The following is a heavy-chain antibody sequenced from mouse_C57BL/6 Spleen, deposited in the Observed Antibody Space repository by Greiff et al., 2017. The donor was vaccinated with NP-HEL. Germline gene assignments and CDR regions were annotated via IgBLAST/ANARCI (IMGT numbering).Heavy chain of an antibody. D-gene: IGHD2-1*01. J-gene: IGHJ3*01. Sequence: VQRVESDAELVKPGASVKISCKVSGYTFTDHTIHWMKQRPEQGLEWIGYIYPRDGSTKYNEKFKGKATLTADKSSSTAYMQLNSLTSEDSAVYFCARRDGNYESWFAYWGQGTLVTVAA. V-gene: IGHV1-78*01. CDR3: ARRDGNYESWFAY. CDR1: GYTFTDHT. CDR2: IYPRDGST.